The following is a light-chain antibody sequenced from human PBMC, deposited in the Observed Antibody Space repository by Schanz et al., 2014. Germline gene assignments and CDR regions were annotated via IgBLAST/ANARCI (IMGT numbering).Light chain of an antibody. V-gene: IGLV2-14*01. CDR2: DVS. CDR3: SSYTISRTLI. J-gene: IGLJ2*01. Sequence: QSALTQPASVSGSPGQSIAISCTGTSSDVGGYNYVSWYQQHPGKAPKLMIYDVSDRPSGVSNRFSGSKSGNTASLTISGLQAEDEADYYCSSYTISRTLIFGGGTKLTVL. CDR1: SSDVGGYNY.